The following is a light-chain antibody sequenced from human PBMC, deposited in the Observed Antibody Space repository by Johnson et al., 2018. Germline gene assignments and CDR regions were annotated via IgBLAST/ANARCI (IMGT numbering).Light chain of an antibody. Sequence: QSVLKQPPSVSAAPGQKVTISCSGSSSNIGNNYVSWYQQLPGTAPKLLIYENNKRPSGIPDRFSGSKSGTSATLGITGLQTGAEADYYCGTWDSSLSAGNVFGTGTKVTVL. CDR1: SSNIGNNY. J-gene: IGLJ1*01. CDR2: ENN. CDR3: GTWDSSLSAGNV. V-gene: IGLV1-51*02.